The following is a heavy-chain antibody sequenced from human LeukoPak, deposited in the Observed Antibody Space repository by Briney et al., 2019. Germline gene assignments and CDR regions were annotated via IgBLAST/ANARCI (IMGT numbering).Heavy chain of an antibody. CDR3: ANPQAGPRDY. J-gene: IGHJ4*02. V-gene: IGHV3-30*04. CDR2: ISYHGSNE. CDR1: GFTFRSFA. Sequence: PGGSLRLSCAASGFTFRSFAMHWVRQAPGKGLGWVAVISYHGSNEYYADSVKGRFTISRDNSKNMLYLQMNSLRAEDTAVYYCANPQAGPRDYWGQGTLVTVSS. D-gene: IGHD6-13*01.